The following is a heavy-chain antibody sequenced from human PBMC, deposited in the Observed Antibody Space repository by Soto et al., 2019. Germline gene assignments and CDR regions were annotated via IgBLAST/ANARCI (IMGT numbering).Heavy chain of an antibody. CDR3: ARGQGVTIFRVVIRKVGFDY. D-gene: IGHD3-3*01. J-gene: IGHJ4*02. CDR2: INHSGST. V-gene: IGHV4-34*01. CDR1: GGSFSGYY. Sequence: TSETLSLTCAVYGGSFSGYYWSWIRQPPGKGLEWIGEINHSGSTNYNPSLKSRVTISVDTSKNQFSLKLSSVTAADTAVYYCARGQGVTIFRVVIRKVGFDYRGQGTLVTVSS.